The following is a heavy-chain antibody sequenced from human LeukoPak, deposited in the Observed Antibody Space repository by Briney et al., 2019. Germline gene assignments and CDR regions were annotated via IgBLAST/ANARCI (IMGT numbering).Heavy chain of an antibody. CDR3: ARDLSVAGFDF. J-gene: IGHJ3*01. V-gene: IGHV4-34*01. Sequence: SETLPLTCAVYGGPFSGDYWSWIRQPPGKGLEWIGEINHSGRTNCNPSLKSRVTISVDTSKNQFSLKLSSVTAADTAVYYCARDLSVAGFDFWGQGTMVTVSS. CDR2: INHSGRT. CDR1: GGPFSGDY. D-gene: IGHD6-19*01.